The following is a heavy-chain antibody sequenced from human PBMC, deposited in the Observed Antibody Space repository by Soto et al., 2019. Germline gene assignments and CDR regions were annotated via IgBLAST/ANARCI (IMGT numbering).Heavy chain of an antibody. CDR2: INPNGGGT. CDR1: GYTFTGYQ. V-gene: IGHV1-2*02. J-gene: IGHJ5*02. CDR3: AKYPFPAEANWNDGHNYFDP. Sequence: ASVKVSCKASGYTFTGYQVHWVREAPGQGLEWMGWINPNGGGTIYAQRFQGRVTMTRDTSLSTAYMELSRLTSDDTAVYYCAKYPFPAEANWNDGHNYFDPWGQGTQVTVSS. D-gene: IGHD1-1*01.